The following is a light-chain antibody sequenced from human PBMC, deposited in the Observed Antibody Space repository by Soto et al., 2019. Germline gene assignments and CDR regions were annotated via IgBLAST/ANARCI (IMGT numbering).Light chain of an antibody. CDR3: SSFTTSSTLVV. CDR2: EVT. Sequence: QSVLTQPASVSGSPGQSITISCTGTSSDVGGYYYVSWYQHHPGKAPKLIIYEVTNRPSGVSSRFSGSKSGNTASLTISGLQTEDEADYYCSSFTTSSTLVVFGGGTKLTVL. V-gene: IGLV2-14*01. CDR1: SSDVGGYYY. J-gene: IGLJ2*01.